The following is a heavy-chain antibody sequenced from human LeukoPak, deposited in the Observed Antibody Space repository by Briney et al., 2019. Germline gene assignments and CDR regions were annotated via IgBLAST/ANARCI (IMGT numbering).Heavy chain of an antibody. Sequence: GGSLRLSCAASGFTFSSYSMNWVRQAPGKGLEWVSYISSSSSTIYYADSVKGRFTISRDNAKNSLYLQMNSLRAEDTAVYYCARERGGSYSWGHERNNWFDPWGQGTLVTVSS. CDR1: GFTFSSYS. CDR2: ISSSSSTI. J-gene: IGHJ5*02. D-gene: IGHD1-26*01. CDR3: ARERGGSYSWGHERNNWFDP. V-gene: IGHV3-48*01.